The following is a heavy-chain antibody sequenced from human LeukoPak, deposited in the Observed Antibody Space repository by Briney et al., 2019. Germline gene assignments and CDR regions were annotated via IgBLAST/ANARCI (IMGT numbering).Heavy chain of an antibody. CDR2: INPNSGGT. V-gene: IGHV1-2*02. Sequence: ASLKVSCKASGYTFTGYYMHWVRQAPGQGLEWMGWINPNSGGTNYAQKFQGRVTMTRDTSISTAYMELSRLRSDDTAVYYCARLESSGYYFSLDYWGQGTLVTVSS. D-gene: IGHD3-22*01. CDR3: ARLESSGYYFSLDY. CDR1: GYTFTGYY. J-gene: IGHJ4*02.